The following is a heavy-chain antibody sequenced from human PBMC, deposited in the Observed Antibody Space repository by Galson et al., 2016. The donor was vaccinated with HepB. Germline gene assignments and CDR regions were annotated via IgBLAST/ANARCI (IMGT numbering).Heavy chain of an antibody. Sequence: SVKVSCKASGYTFTSYGISWVRQAPGQGLEWMGWISAYNGKTNYAQKLQGRVTMTTDTSTSTAYMERRSLRSDDTAVYYCARDRHQYSSGWYVGGMDVWGQGTTVTVSS. CDR1: GYTFTSYG. D-gene: IGHD6-19*01. V-gene: IGHV1-18*01. J-gene: IGHJ6*02. CDR3: ARDRHQYSSGWYVGGMDV. CDR2: ISAYNGKT.